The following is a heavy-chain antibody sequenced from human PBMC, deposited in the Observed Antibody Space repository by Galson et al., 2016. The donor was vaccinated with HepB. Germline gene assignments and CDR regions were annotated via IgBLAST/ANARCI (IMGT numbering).Heavy chain of an antibody. CDR3: ARDDDFWRFDP. D-gene: IGHD3-3*01. J-gene: IGHJ5*02. CDR1: GGTFSSYG. V-gene: IGHV1-69*13. CDR2: IIPIFGTA. Sequence: SVKVSCKASGGTFSSYGINWVRQAPGQGLEWMGGIIPIFGTANYAQKFQGRVTITADESTSTAYMELSSLGSEDTAVYYCARDDDFWRFDPWGQGTLVTVSS.